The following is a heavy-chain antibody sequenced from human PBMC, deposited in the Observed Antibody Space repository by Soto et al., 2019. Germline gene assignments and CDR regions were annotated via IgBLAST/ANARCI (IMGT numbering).Heavy chain of an antibody. CDR2: IIPIFGTA. V-gene: IGHV1-69*13. Sequence: SVKVSCKASGGTFSIYAISWVLQAPGEGLEWMGGIIPIFGTANYAQKFQGRVTITADESTSTAYMELSSLRSEDTAVYYCAGAGALYCGGVCYSEYYYYGMYGWGKGTTVTVYS. CDR1: GGTFSIYA. D-gene: IGHD2-21*02. CDR3: AGAGALYCGGVCYSEYYYYGMYG. J-gene: IGHJ6*04.